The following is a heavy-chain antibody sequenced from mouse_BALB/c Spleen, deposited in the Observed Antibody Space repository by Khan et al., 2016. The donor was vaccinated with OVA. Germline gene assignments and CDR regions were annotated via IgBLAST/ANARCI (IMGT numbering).Heavy chain of an antibody. CDR1: GYTFTTYT. CDR2: IIPSNDYT. J-gene: IGHJ3*01. Sequence: QVQLKQSGAELARPGASVKMSCKASGYTFTTYTIHWVKQRPGQGLEWIGYIIPSNDYTNYNQKFKDRATLTADKSSSTAYMQLSSLTSEDSAVYYVAEEGAYYRSDGWFAYWGQGTLVTVSA. V-gene: IGHV1-4*01. CDR3: AEEGAYYRSDGWFAY. D-gene: IGHD2-14*01.